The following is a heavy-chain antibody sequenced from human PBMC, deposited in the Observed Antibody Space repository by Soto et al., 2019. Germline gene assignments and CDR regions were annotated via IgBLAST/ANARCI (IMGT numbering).Heavy chain of an antibody. CDR3: ARELPPDL. CDR2: IWSAGFT. D-gene: IGHD2-15*01. Sequence: PRGSLRLSCAASGFTVSSKYMTWVRQAPGKGLEWVSIIWSAGFTYYADSVKGRFTISRDNSKNTVYLQMNSLRIEDSAVYYCARELPPDLWGQGTLVTVSS. CDR1: GFTVSSKY. J-gene: IGHJ5*02. V-gene: IGHV3-53*01.